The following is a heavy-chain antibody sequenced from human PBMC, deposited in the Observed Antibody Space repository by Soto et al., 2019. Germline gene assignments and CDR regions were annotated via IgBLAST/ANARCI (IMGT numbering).Heavy chain of an antibody. J-gene: IGHJ4*02. CDR2: IIPIFGTA. D-gene: IGHD5-12*01. Sequence: GASFKSSFKASGGTFSSYAISGVRQAPGQGLEWMGGIIPIFGTANYAQKFQGRVTITADESTSTAYMELSSLRSEDTAVYYCARDLSRDGYNAFDYWGQGTLVTVSS. CDR3: ARDLSRDGYNAFDY. CDR1: GGTFSSYA. V-gene: IGHV1-69*13.